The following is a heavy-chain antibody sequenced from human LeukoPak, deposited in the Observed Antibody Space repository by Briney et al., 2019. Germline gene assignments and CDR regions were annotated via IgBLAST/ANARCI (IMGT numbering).Heavy chain of an antibody. CDR2: INHSGST. V-gene: IGHV4-34*01. CDR1: GGSFSGYY. J-gene: IGHJ3*02. D-gene: IGHD4-17*01. CDR3: ARRVGNYGDYPDAFDI. Sequence: PSETLSLTCAVYGGSFSGYYWSWIRQPPGKGLEWIGEINHSGSTYYNPSLKSRVTISVDTSKNQFSLKLSSVTAADTAVYYCARRVGNYGDYPDAFDIWGQGTMVTVSS.